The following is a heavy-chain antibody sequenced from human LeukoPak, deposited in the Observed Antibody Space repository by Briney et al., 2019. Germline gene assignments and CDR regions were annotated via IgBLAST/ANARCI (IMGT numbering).Heavy chain of an antibody. V-gene: IGHV1-3*01. CDR3: AIIYSYAF. D-gene: IGHD5-18*01. Sequence: ASVKLSCKASAYTFNNYAMHWVRQAPGQRLEWMGWIHAGNGNTKYSHKFQDRVTITRDTSASTAYMELSRLRFEDTGVYYCAIIYSYAFWGQGTLVTVSS. CDR1: AYTFNNYA. J-gene: IGHJ4*02. CDR2: IHAGNGNT.